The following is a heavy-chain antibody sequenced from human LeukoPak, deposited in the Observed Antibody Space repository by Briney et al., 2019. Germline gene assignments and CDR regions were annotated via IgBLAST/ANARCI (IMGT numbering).Heavy chain of an antibody. Sequence: SETLSLTCAVYGGSFSAFHWNWIRQSPAKGLEWLGEMKQSGTPRYNPSLQSRVTISVDKSKNQFSLNVRSVTAADTAVYYCASRPFLYGFRTYFDNWAQGTLVSVSS. CDR1: GGSFSAFH. CDR2: MKQSGTP. D-gene: IGHD3-10*01. CDR3: ASRPFLYGFRTYFDN. V-gene: IGHV4-34*01. J-gene: IGHJ4*02.